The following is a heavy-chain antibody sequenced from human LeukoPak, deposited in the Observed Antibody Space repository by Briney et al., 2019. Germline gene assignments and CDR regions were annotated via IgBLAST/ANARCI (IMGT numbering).Heavy chain of an antibody. CDR3: AKEYCSNSVCHSLDY. Sequence: GGSLRLSCAASGSMFNSYVMSWVRQAPGKGLECVSAISGGGRSTYYADSVKGRFTISRDNSKNTLYLQMNSLRAEDTAVYYCAKEYCSNSVCHSLDYWGQGTLVTVSS. CDR2: ISGGGRST. J-gene: IGHJ4*02. D-gene: IGHD2-8*01. V-gene: IGHV3-23*01. CDR1: GSMFNSYV.